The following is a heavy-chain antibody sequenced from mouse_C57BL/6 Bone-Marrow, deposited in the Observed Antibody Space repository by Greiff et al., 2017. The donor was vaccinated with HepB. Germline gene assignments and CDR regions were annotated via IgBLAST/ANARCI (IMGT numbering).Heavy chain of an antibody. Sequence: VQGVESGAELARPGASVKLSCKASGYTFTSYGISWVKQRTGQGLEWIGEIYPRSGNTYYNEKFKGKATLTADKSSSTAYMELRSLTSEDSAVYFCARRNYYGNSWFAYWGQGTLVTVSA. CDR2: IYPRSGNT. J-gene: IGHJ3*01. CDR1: GYTFTSYG. D-gene: IGHD2-1*01. V-gene: IGHV1-81*01. CDR3: ARRNYYGNSWFAY.